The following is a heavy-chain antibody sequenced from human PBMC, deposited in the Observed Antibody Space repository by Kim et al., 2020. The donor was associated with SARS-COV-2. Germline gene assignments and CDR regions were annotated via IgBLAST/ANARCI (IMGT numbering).Heavy chain of an antibody. Sequence: ASVKVSCKASGYTFTSYDINWVRQATGQGLEWMGWMNPNSGNTGYAQKFQGRVTMTRNTSISTAYMELSSLRSEDTAVYYCARGGMVRGGWMHYNWFDPWGQGTLVTVSS. CDR3: ARGGMVRGGWMHYNWFDP. CDR2: MNPNSGNT. CDR1: GYTFTSYD. V-gene: IGHV1-8*01. J-gene: IGHJ5*02. D-gene: IGHD3-10*01.